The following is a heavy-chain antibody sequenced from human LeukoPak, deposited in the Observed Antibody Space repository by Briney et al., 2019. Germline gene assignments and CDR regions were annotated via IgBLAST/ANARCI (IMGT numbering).Heavy chain of an antibody. Sequence: SQTLSLTCAISGDSVSSKNAAWSWIRQSPSRGLEWLGRTYYRSKWNNDYAVSVKSRITVNPDTSKNQFSLQLNSVTPEDTAVYYCARYSDLGVPDYWGQGTLVTVSS. D-gene: IGHD2-21*01. CDR3: ARYSDLGVPDY. CDR2: TYYRSKWNN. J-gene: IGHJ4*02. CDR1: GDSVSSKNAA. V-gene: IGHV6-1*01.